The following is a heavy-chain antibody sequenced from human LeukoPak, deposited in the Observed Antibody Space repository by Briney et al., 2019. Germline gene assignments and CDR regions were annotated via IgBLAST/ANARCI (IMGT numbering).Heavy chain of an antibody. Sequence: PGGSLRLSCAASGFTFSNAWMNWVRQAPGKGLECVGRIKSRTDGGTTEYAAPVKGRFTISRDDSENTLYLQMNSLTTEDTAVYFRTTRNNNFNSHYWGQGTLVTVS. D-gene: IGHD4-11*01. J-gene: IGHJ4*02. CDR2: IKSRTDGGTT. V-gene: IGHV3-15*01. CDR1: GFTFSNAW. CDR3: TTRNNNFNSHY.